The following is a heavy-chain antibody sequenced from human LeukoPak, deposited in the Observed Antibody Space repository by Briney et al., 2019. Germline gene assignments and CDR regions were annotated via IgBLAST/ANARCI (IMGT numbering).Heavy chain of an antibody. CDR3: AKTGPMVRGVITPEGY. V-gene: IGHV3-23*01. Sequence: GGSLRLSCAASGFTFSSYAMSWVRQAPGKGLEWVSAISGSGGSTYYADSVKGRFTISRDNSKNTLYLQMNSLRAEDTAVYYCAKTGPMVRGVITPEGYWGQGTLVTVSS. CDR2: ISGSGGST. CDR1: GFTFSSYA. D-gene: IGHD3-10*01. J-gene: IGHJ4*02.